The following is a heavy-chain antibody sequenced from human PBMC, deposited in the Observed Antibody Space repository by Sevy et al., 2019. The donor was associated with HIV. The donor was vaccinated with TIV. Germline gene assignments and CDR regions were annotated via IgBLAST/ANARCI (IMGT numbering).Heavy chain of an antibody. CDR3: ATSATTGTTSHFDF. CDR2: IIPIFGTP. J-gene: IGHJ4*02. CDR1: GGTFSNYG. D-gene: IGHD1-1*01. Sequence: ASVKVSCKASGGTFSNYGFHWVRQAPGQGLEWMGGIIPIFGTPNYAQQFQGRVTITADGSTSTAYMELSSLTCDYTAVYYCATSATTGTTSHFDFWGPGTLVTVSS. V-gene: IGHV1-69*13.